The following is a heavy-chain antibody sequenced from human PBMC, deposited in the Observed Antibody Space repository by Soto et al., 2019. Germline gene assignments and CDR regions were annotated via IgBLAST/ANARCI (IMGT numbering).Heavy chain of an antibody. CDR2: INPSGGST. D-gene: IGHD3-3*01. J-gene: IGHJ4*02. V-gene: IGHV1-46*03. CDR1: GYTFTSYY. Sequence: ASVKVSCKASGYTFTSYYMHWVRQAPGQGLEWMGIINPSGGSTSYAQKFQGRVTMTRDTSTSTVYMELSSLRSEDTAVYYCARGIRSTIFGVVNIDYWGQGTLVTVS. CDR3: ARGIRSTIFGVVNIDY.